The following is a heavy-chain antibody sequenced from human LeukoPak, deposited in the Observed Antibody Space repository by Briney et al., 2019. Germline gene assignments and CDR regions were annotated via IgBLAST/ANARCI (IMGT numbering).Heavy chain of an antibody. V-gene: IGHV3-21*01. CDR2: ISSSSSYI. D-gene: IGHD3-16*01. J-gene: IGHJ4*02. Sequence: PGGSLRLSCVASGFTFSSYSMNWVRQAPGKGLEWVSSISSSSSYIYYADSVKGRFSISRDNAKNSLYLQMNSLRAEDTAVYYCARDWGSVHFDYWGQGTLVTVSS. CDR3: ARDWGSVHFDY. CDR1: GFTFSSYS.